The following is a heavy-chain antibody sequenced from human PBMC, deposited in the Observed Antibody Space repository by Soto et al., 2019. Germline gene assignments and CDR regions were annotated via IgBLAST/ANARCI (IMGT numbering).Heavy chain of an antibody. CDR3: ASESMVRENDY. CDR2: IKQDGSEK. V-gene: IGHV3-7*03. CDR1: GFTFSSYW. J-gene: IGHJ4*02. Sequence: GASLRLSCAASGFTFSSYWMSWVRQAPGKGLEWVANIKQDGSEKYYVDSVKGRFTISRDNAKNSLYLQMNSLRAEDTAVYYCASESMVRENDYWGQGTLVTVSS. D-gene: IGHD3-10*01.